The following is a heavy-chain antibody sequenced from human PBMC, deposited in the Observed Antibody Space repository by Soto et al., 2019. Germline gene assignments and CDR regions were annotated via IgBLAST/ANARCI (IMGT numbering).Heavy chain of an antibody. V-gene: IGHV3-23*01. CDR3: AKEYYSGYDSAYY. D-gene: IGHD5-12*01. CDR1: GFTFSSYA. CDR2: ISFTGGST. J-gene: IGHJ4*02. Sequence: GGSLRLSCAASGFTFSSYAMSWVRQAPGKGLEWVSAISFTGGSTYYADSVEGRFTISRDNSNNTLYLQMNSLRAEDTAVYYCAKEYYSGYDSAYYWGQGALVTVSS.